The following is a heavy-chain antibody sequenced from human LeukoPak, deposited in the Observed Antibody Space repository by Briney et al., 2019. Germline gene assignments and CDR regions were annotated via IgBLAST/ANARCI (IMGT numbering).Heavy chain of an antibody. CDR1: GFTFSSNG. J-gene: IGHJ4*02. Sequence: PGGSLRLSCAASGFTFSSNGMSWVRKAPGKGLEWVSSISGSGDKTYYADSVKGRFTISRDNSKSTMYLQMNSLRAEDTAVYHCAKTNGYYDLWGQETLVIVSS. V-gene: IGHV3-23*01. CDR3: AKTNGYYDL. CDR2: ISGSGDKT. D-gene: IGHD3-22*01.